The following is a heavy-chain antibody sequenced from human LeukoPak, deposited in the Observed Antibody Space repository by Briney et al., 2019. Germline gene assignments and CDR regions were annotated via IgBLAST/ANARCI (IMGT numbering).Heavy chain of an antibody. Sequence: SETLSLTCAVYGGSFSGYYWSWIRQPPGKGLEWIGEINHSGGTKYNPSLKSRVTISLDTSKNQFSLKLSSVTAADTAVYYCARRDYYASGSSSWGQGTLVTVSS. V-gene: IGHV4-34*01. CDR2: INHSGGT. CDR3: ARRDYYASGSSS. CDR1: GGSFSGYY. J-gene: IGHJ4*02. D-gene: IGHD3-10*01.